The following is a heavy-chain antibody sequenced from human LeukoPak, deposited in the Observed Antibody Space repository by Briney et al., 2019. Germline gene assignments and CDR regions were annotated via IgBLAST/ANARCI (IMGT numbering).Heavy chain of an antibody. Sequence: SETLPLTCTVSGGSISSSSYYWGWIRQPPGKGLEWIGSIYYSGSTYYNPSLKSRVTISVDTSKNQFSLKLSSVTAADTAVYYCARVRYYDSSGYYPWYFDYWGQGTLVTVSS. J-gene: IGHJ4*02. CDR1: GGSISSSSYY. V-gene: IGHV4-39*07. D-gene: IGHD3-22*01. CDR3: ARVRYYDSSGYYPWYFDY. CDR2: IYYSGST.